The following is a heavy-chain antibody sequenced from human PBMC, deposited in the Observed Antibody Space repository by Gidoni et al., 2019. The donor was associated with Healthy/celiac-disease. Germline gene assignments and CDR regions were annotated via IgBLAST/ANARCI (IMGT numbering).Heavy chain of an antibody. CDR2: INPSGGST. CDR3: AREWIWGYDILTGSPQHYGMDV. D-gene: IGHD3-9*01. J-gene: IGHJ6*02. V-gene: IGHV1-46*01. Sequence: QVQLVQSGAEVKKPGASVKVSCKASGYTFTSYYMHWVRQAPGQGLEWMGIINPSGGSTSYAQKFQGRVTMTRDTPTSTVYMELSSLRSEDTAVYYCAREWIWGYDILTGSPQHYGMDVWGQGTTVTVSS. CDR1: GYTFTSYY.